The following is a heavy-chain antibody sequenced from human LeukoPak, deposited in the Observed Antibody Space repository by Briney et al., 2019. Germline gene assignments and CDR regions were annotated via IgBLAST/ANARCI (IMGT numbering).Heavy chain of an antibody. CDR2: IYPGDSDT. CDR3: ARHRDDSSGYYPHPLDY. V-gene: IGHV5-51*01. Sequence: GESLKISCKGSGYSFTSYWIGWVRQMPGKGLEWMGIIYPGDSDTRYSPSFQGQVTISADKSISTAYLQWSSLKASDSAMYYCARHRDDSSGYYPHPLDYWGQGTLVTVSS. D-gene: IGHD3-22*01. CDR1: GYSFTSYW. J-gene: IGHJ4*02.